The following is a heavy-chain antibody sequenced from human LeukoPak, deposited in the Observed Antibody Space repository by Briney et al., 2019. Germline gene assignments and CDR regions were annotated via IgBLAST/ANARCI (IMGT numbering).Heavy chain of an antibody. Sequence: PGGSLRLSCAASGFTVSSYAMSWVRQAPGKGLEWVSAISGSGGSTYYADSVKGRFTISRDNSKNTLYLQMNSLRAEDTAVYYCAKDRGVVVPAAKVLYYYYGMDVWGQGTTVTVSS. CDR2: ISGSGGST. D-gene: IGHD2-2*01. V-gene: IGHV3-23*01. CDR1: GFTVSSYA. J-gene: IGHJ6*02. CDR3: AKDRGVVVPAAKVLYYYYGMDV.